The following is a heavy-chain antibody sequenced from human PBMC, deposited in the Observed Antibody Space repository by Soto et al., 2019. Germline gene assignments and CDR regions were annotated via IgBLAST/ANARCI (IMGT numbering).Heavy chain of an antibody. CDR2: ISSSGSTI. V-gene: IGHV3-48*04. CDR1: GFNFSSHG. CDR3: ARVERGITIFGVVIPPFDY. D-gene: IGHD3-3*01. J-gene: IGHJ4*02. Sequence: PGESLKISCAASGFNFSSHGLHWVRQAPGKGLEWVSYISSSGSTIYYADSVKGQFTISRDNAKNSLYLQMNSLRAEDTAVYYCARVERGITIFGVVIPPFDYWGQGTLVTVSS.